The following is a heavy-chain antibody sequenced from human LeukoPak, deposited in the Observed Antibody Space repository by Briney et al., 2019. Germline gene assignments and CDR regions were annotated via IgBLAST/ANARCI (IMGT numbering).Heavy chain of an antibody. Sequence: GGSLRLSCVASGFTFSSYGMHWVRQAPGKGLEWVAVIWYDGSNKYYADSVKGRFTISRDNSKNSLYLQMNSLRTEDTALYYCATLRSVVAFDIWGQGTMVTVSS. CDR1: GFTFSSYG. CDR2: IWYDGSNK. J-gene: IGHJ3*02. D-gene: IGHD2-15*01. CDR3: ATLRSVVAFDI. V-gene: IGHV3-33*03.